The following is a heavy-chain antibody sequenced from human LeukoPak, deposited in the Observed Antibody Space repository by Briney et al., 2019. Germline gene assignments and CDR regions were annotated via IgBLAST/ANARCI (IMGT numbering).Heavy chain of an antibody. D-gene: IGHD4-17*01. CDR3: ARVIGSYGDSAY. J-gene: IGHJ4*02. Sequence: PGGSLRLSCAASGFTFSSFSMNWVRQAPGKGLEWISYITSSSSSTYYADSVKGRFTISRDNAKNSLYLQMNSLRAVDTAVYYCARVIGSYGDSAYWGQGTLVTVSS. CDR1: GFTFSSFS. V-gene: IGHV3-48*04. CDR2: ITSSSSST.